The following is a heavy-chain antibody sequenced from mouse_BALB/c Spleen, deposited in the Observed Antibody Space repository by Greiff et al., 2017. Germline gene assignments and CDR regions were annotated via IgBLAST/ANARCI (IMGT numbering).Heavy chain of an antibody. J-gene: IGHJ3*01. Sequence: EVKLMESGGGLVKPGGSLKLSCAASGFTFSSYAMSWVRQTPEKRLEWVASISSGGSTYYPDSVKGRFTISRDNARNILYLQMSSLRSEDTAMYYCARGEDYSAWFAYWGQGTLVTVSA. V-gene: IGHV5-6-5*01. CDR1: GFTFSSYA. CDR2: ISSGGST. CDR3: ARGEDYSAWFAY. D-gene: IGHD2-13*01.